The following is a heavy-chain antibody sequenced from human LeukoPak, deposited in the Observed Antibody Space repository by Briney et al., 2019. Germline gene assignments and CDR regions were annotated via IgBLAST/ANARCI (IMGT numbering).Heavy chain of an antibody. CDR3: ARVQWLVKRVQFDC. V-gene: IGHV4-39*01. D-gene: IGHD6-19*01. Sequence: SETLSLTCTVSGGSISSSSYFWGWIRQPPGKGLEWIGSITYSGHTYYNPSLKSRVTISLDTSKNQFSLNLSSVTAADTAVFYCARVQWLVKRVQFDCWGQGTLVTVSS. J-gene: IGHJ4*02. CDR1: GGSISSSSYF. CDR2: ITYSGHT.